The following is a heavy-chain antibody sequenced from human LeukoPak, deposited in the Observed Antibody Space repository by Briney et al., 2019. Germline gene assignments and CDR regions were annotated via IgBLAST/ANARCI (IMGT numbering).Heavy chain of an antibody. Sequence: GGSLRLSCAASGFTFSGYGMHWVRQAPGKGLEWVAVISYDGSNKYYADSVKGRFTISRDNSKNTLYLQMNSLRAEDTAVYYCARDDYSNYAPFDYWGQGTLVTVSS. CDR2: ISYDGSNK. CDR3: ARDDYSNYAPFDY. CDR1: GFTFSGYG. V-gene: IGHV3-30*03. J-gene: IGHJ4*02. D-gene: IGHD4-11*01.